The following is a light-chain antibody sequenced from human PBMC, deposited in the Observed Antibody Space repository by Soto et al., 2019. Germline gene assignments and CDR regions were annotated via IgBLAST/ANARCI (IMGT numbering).Light chain of an antibody. Sequence: QSVLTQPPSASGTPGQRVTISCSGSSSNIGSNYVYWYQQLPGTATKLLIYRNNQRPSGVPDRFSGSKSGTSASLAISGRRSEDEADYYCAAWDDSLSGLFGGGTKLTV. V-gene: IGLV1-47*01. CDR1: SSNIGSNY. CDR2: RNN. CDR3: AAWDDSLSGL. J-gene: IGLJ2*01.